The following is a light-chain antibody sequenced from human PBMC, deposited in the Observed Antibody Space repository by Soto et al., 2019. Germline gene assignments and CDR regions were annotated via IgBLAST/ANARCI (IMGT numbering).Light chain of an antibody. CDR1: ESISRH. V-gene: IGKV1-39*01. CDR3: QQDYSTLAT. Sequence: DIQMSQSPSSLSASVVDGVTITCRAAESISRHLNWYQQKPGRAPDLLIYAASTLQNGVPSRFTGSGSGTEFTLNITGLQLEDFATYYCQQDYSTLATFGQGTRLE. J-gene: IGKJ5*01. CDR2: AAS.